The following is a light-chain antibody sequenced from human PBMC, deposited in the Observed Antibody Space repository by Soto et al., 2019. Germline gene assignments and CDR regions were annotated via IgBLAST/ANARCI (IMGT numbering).Light chain of an antibody. Sequence: EIVMTQSPATLSVSPGESATLSCRASQSVSSNLAWYQQKPGQAPRLLLFGASIRATDVPARFSGSGSGTDFTLTISSLQSEDFAVYYCQQYNNWPAWTFGQGTKVEIK. V-gene: IGKV3-15*01. CDR1: QSVSSN. CDR2: GAS. J-gene: IGKJ1*01. CDR3: QQYNNWPAWT.